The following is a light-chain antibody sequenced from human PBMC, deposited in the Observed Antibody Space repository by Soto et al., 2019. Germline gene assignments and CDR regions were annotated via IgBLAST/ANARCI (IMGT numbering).Light chain of an antibody. CDR3: QQTRSYPST. CDR2: GAS. J-gene: IGKJ4*01. Sequence: IQLTQSPSSLSASVGDSVTITCRASQGITSYLAWYQQKPGKAPNLLIYGASTLQSGVPSRFSGSGSGTDCTLTISSLQAEDVATYYCQQTRSYPSTLGGGTKVDIK. CDR1: QGITSY. V-gene: IGKV1-9*01.